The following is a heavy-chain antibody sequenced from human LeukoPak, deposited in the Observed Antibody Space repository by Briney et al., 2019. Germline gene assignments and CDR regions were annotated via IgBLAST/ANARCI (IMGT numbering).Heavy chain of an antibody. D-gene: IGHD4-17*01. CDR3: AKRAYDYGDFDY. V-gene: IGHV3-23*01. Sequence: PGGSLRLSCAASGFTFSSYAMSWVRQAPGKGLEWVSTISGSATSTYYADSVKGRFTISRDNSKNTLYLQMNSLRAEDTAVYYCAKRAYDYGDFDYWGQGTLVTVSS. CDR2: ISGSATST. J-gene: IGHJ4*02. CDR1: GFTFSSYA.